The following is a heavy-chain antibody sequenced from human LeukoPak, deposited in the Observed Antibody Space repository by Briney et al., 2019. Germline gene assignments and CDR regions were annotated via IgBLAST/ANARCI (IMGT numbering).Heavy chain of an antibody. CDR2: ISSSSSYI. Sequence: GGSLRLSCAASGFTFSSYSMNWVRQAPGKGLEWVSSISSSSSYIYYADSVKGRFTISRDNAKNSLYLQMNSLRAEDTAVYYCARDLSQSSSWEHTTNDAFDIWGQGTMVTVSS. D-gene: IGHD6-13*01. CDR1: GFTFSSYS. V-gene: IGHV3-21*01. CDR3: ARDLSQSSSWEHTTNDAFDI. J-gene: IGHJ3*02.